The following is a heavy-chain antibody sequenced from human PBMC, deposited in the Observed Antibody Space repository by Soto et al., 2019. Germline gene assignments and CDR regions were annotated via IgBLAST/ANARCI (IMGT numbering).Heavy chain of an antibody. CDR3: ARDLGYCTGGSYQLAGPIDY. CDR1: GGTFSSYT. CDR2: IIPILGIA. V-gene: IGHV1-69*04. D-gene: IGHD2-15*01. Sequence: SVKVSCKASGGTFSSYTISWVRQAPGQGLEWMGRIIPILGIATYAQKFQGRVTITADKSTSTAYMELSSLRSEDTAVYYCARDLGYCTGGSYQLAGPIDYCGEGTLVTVS. J-gene: IGHJ4*02.